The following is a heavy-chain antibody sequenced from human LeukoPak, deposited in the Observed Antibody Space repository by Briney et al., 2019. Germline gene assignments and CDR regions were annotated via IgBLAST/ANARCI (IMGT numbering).Heavy chain of an antibody. CDR3: ARDQWPREYCGGTGGRRYYYYMDV. D-gene: IGHD2-21*01. CDR2: INSSSSYK. J-gene: IGHJ6*03. V-gene: IGHV3-21*01. Sequence: GGSLRLSCAASGFTFSSYSMNWVRQAPGKGLEWVSSINSSSSYKYYADSVKGRFTISRDNAKNSLYLQMNSLRAGDVAVYYSARDQWPREYCGGTGGRRYYYYMDVWGKGTTVTVSS. CDR1: GFTFSSYS.